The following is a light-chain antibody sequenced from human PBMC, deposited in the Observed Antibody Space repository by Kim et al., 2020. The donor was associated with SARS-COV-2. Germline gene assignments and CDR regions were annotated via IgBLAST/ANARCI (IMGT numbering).Light chain of an antibody. CDR2: DAS. Sequence: LSPGERATLSCRASQSVSDDSLAWYQQKPGQAPTLLISDASSRATGIPDRFSGSGSGTDFTLTISRLEPEDSAVYYCQQYSNLISFGQGTRLEIK. CDR1: QSVSDDS. J-gene: IGKJ5*01. CDR3: QQYSNLIS. V-gene: IGKV3-20*01.